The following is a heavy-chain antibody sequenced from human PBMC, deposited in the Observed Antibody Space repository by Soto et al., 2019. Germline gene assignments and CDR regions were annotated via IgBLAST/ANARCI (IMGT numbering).Heavy chain of an antibody. D-gene: IGHD6-19*01. V-gene: IGHV4-59*08. J-gene: IGHJ5*02. CDR3: ARRSAGYSSGWYDWFDP. Sequence: SETLSLTCAVSGGSISSYYWSWIRQPPGKGLEWIGYIYYSGSTNYNPSLKSRVTISVDTSKNQFSLKLSSVTAADTAVYYCARRSAGYSSGWYDWFDPWGQGTLVTVSS. CDR2: IYYSGST. CDR1: GGSISSYY.